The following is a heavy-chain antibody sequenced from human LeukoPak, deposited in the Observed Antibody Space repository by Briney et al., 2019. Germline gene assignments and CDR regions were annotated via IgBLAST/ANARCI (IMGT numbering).Heavy chain of an antibody. CDR2: IGNDI. D-gene: IGHD6-19*01. CDR1: GFTFDDYA. Sequence: PGRSLRLSCAASGFTFDDYAMHWVRQAPGKGLEWVSVIGNDIYYADSVKGRFTISRDNSKNTLYLQMNSLRAEDTARYYCVKDFVAGNGIYDPFGIWGQGTMVIVSS. V-gene: IGHV3-9*01. CDR3: VKDFVAGNGIYDPFGI. J-gene: IGHJ3*02.